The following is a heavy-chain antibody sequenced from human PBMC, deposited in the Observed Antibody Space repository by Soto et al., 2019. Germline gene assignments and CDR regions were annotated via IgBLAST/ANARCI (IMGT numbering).Heavy chain of an antibody. D-gene: IGHD5-12*01. J-gene: IGHJ4*02. Sequence: QVQLQESGPGLVKPSGTLSLTCGVSDESFSSGKWWSWVRQPPGKGLEWIGETHHSGRTNYNPSLKSRVIISADRSKNRLFLDLNSVTAADTAVYYCAREGRDGYNLDYWSQGTLVTVSS. CDR3: AREGRDGYNLDY. CDR2: THHSGRT. CDR1: DESFSSGKW. V-gene: IGHV4-4*02.